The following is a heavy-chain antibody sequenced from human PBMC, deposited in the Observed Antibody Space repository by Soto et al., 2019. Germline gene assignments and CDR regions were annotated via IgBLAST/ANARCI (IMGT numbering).Heavy chain of an antibody. CDR3: ARGRQWLAAAFDI. V-gene: IGHV4-59*01. J-gene: IGHJ3*02. D-gene: IGHD6-19*01. CDR1: GGSISSYY. Sequence: SETLSLTCTVSGGSISSYYWSWIRQPPGKGLEWIGYIYYSGSTNYNPSLKSRVTISVDTSKNQFSLKLGSVTAADTVVYYCARGRQWLAAAFDIWGQGTMVTVSS. CDR2: IYYSGST.